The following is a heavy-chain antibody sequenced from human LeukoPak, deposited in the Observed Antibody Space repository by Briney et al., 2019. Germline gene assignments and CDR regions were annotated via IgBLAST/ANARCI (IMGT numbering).Heavy chain of an antibody. V-gene: IGHV3-33*01. CDR1: GFTFSSYG. Sequence: GGSLRLSCAASGFTFSSYGMHWVRQAPGKGLEWVAVIWYDGSNKYYADSVKGRFTISRDNSKNTLYLQKNSLRAEDTAVYYCARDQYSSGWHFDYWGQGTLVTVSS. D-gene: IGHD6-19*01. CDR2: IWYDGSNK. J-gene: IGHJ4*02. CDR3: ARDQYSSGWHFDY.